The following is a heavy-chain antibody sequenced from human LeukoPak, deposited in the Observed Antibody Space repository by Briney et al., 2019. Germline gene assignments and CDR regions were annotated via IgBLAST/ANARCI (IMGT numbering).Heavy chain of an antibody. CDR1: GFTFSSYG. J-gene: IGHJ6*03. D-gene: IGHD3-3*01. V-gene: IGHV3-23*01. CDR3: AKTSLSDSSGHYYYMDV. Sequence: GGSLRLSCAASGFTFSSYGMSWVRQAPGKGLEWVSAISGSGGSTYYADSVKGRFTISRDNSRNTVSLQLSNLRTEDTALCYCAKTSLSDSSGHYYYMDVWGKGTTVTVSS. CDR2: ISGSGGST.